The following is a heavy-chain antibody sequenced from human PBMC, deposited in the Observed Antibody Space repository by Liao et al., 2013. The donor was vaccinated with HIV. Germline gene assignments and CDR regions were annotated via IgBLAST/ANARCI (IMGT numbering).Heavy chain of an antibody. CDR2: IYTSGNT. D-gene: IGHD3-10*01. Sequence: VQLQESGPGLVKPSETLSLTCTVSGDSISNYYWSWIRQPAGKGLEWIGRIYTSGNTDYNPSLKSRVTISLDTSNNQFSLKLRSVTAADTAVYYCARLRRSGKHNWGQGTLVTVSS. V-gene: IGHV4-4*07. CDR1: GDSISNYY. CDR3: ARLRRSGKHN. J-gene: IGHJ4*02.